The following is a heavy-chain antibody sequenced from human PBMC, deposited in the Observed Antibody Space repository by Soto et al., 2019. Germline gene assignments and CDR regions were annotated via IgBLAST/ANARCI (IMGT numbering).Heavy chain of an antibody. D-gene: IGHD2-8*02. Sequence: SSETLSLTCAVSGVSIGSDAYYWSWIRQHPGKGLEWVGFISHRGNTYYNPSLKSRLTLSVDMSKNQFSLKLTSVTAADTAVYFCARYPFNATWSKFDYWGQGTLVTVSS. CDR2: ISHRGNT. V-gene: IGHV4-31*11. CDR1: GVSIGSDAYY. J-gene: IGHJ4*02. CDR3: ARYPFNATWSKFDY.